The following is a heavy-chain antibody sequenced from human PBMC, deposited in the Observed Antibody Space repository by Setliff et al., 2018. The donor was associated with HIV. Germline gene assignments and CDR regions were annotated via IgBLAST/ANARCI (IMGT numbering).Heavy chain of an antibody. CDR1: GFSFDDYY. CDR3: ARDLAYCSGGSCYRPFIYYFYYMDV. V-gene: IGHV1-2*02. D-gene: IGHD2-15*01. CDR2: VIPNSGKT. J-gene: IGHJ6*03. Sequence: ASVKVSCKASGFSFDDYYIHWVRQAPGQGLEWMGCVIPNSGKTYYAQEFQGRVTITSDTSINTAYIEVSWLTSDDTAIYYCARDLAYCSGGSCYRPFIYYFYYMDVWGKGATVTVSS.